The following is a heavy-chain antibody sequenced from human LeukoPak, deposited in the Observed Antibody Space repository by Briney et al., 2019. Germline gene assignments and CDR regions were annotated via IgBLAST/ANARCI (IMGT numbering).Heavy chain of an antibody. V-gene: IGHV3-21*01. CDR2: ITGSSSYI. CDR3: ARQQQLATFDI. D-gene: IGHD6-13*01. J-gene: IGHJ3*02. CDR1: GFTFSDYS. Sequence: GGSLRPSCAVSGFTFSDYSMNWVRQAPGKGLEWVSSITGSSSYIHYADSVKGRFTISRDNAKNSLYLQMNSLRAEDTAVYYCARQQQLATFDIWGQGTMVTVSS.